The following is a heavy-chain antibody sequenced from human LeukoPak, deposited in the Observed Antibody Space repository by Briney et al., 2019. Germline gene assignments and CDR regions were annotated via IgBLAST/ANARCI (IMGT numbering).Heavy chain of an antibody. CDR1: GGTFSRYA. CDR3: ARGRGYNWNEAFDY. Sequence: ASVKVSCKGSGGTFSRYAISWVRQAPGQGLEWMGGIIPIFGTANYAQKFQGRVTITADESTSTAYMELSRLRSEDTAVYYCARGRGYNWNEAFDYWGQGTLVTVSS. D-gene: IGHD1-20*01. CDR2: IIPIFGTA. V-gene: IGHV1-69*13. J-gene: IGHJ4*02.